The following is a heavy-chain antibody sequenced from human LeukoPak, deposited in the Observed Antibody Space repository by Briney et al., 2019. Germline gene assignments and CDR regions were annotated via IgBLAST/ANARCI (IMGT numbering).Heavy chain of an antibody. V-gene: IGHV4-31*03. CDR2: IYYSGST. CDR1: GGSISSGGYY. Sequence: SETLSLTCTVSGGSISSGGYYWSWIRQHPGKGLEWIGYIYYSGSTYYNPSLKSRVTISVDTSKNQFSLKLSSVTAADTAVYYCARLTYHYDRSGYYVFAFDIWGQGTMVTVSS. CDR3: ARLTYHYDRSGYYVFAFDI. J-gene: IGHJ3*02. D-gene: IGHD3-22*01.